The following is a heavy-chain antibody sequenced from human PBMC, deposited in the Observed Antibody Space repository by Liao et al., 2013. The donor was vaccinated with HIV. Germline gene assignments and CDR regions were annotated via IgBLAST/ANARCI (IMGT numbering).Heavy chain of an antibody. Sequence: QVQLQQWGAGLLKPSETLSLTCAVYGASLSGYYWSWIRQPPGKGLEWLGEVNHSGFTKYSPSLKSRVTISVDTSKNQFSLRLSSVTAADTAVYYCARLLYSSSWFDYWGQGTLLTVSS. J-gene: IGHJ4*02. D-gene: IGHD6-13*01. V-gene: IGHV4-34*01. CDR2: VNHSGFT. CDR3: ARLLYSSSWFDY. CDR1: GASLSGYY.